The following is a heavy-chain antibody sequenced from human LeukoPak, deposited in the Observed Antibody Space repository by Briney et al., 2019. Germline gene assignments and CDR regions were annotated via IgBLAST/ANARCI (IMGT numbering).Heavy chain of an antibody. CDR1: GYSFIGHY. J-gene: IGHJ4*02. CDR2: INLSSGGT. CDR3: ARGRDMILDY. Sequence: ASVKVSCKASGYSFIGHYMHWVRQAPGQGLEWMGWINLSSGGTNSAQKFQDRVTMTRDTSISTPYMELSRLRSDDTAFYYCARGRDMILDYWGQGTLVTVSS. D-gene: IGHD3-16*01. V-gene: IGHV1-2*02.